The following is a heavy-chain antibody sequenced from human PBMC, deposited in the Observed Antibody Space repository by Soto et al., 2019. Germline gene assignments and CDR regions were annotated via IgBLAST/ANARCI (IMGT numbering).Heavy chain of an antibody. CDR1: GYTFTTYG. V-gene: IGHV1-18*01. J-gene: IGHJ4*02. CDR3: ARVYCGGDCFSGGDFDY. Sequence: QVQLVQSGTEVKKAGSAVKVSCKTSGYTFTTYGISWIRQAPGQGLEWIACISVYNGDTNYAQNVQGRVTMTTDTLTTTAYLELRSLRSDDTAVYYCARVYCGGDCFSGGDFDYWGQGTLVTVS. CDR2: ISVYNGDT. D-gene: IGHD2-21*01.